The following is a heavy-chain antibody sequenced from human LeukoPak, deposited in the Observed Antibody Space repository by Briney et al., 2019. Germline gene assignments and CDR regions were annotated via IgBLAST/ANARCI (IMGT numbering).Heavy chain of an antibody. J-gene: IGHJ4*02. D-gene: IGHD3-22*01. Sequence: GASEKVSCKASGYTVTSYAMHWVRQATGQRLEWMGWTNAGNGNTKYSQKFQGRVTITRDTSASTAYMELSSLRSEDTAVYYCARDQFRSTGYYYYWGQGTLVTVSS. CDR3: ARDQFRSTGYYYY. V-gene: IGHV1-3*01. CDR2: TNAGNGNT. CDR1: GYTVTSYA.